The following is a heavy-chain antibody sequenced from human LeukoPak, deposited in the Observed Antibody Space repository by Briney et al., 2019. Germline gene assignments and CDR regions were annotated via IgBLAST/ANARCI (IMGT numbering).Heavy chain of an antibody. CDR1: GFTFSSSA. J-gene: IGHJ4*02. CDR2: ISESGGST. CDR3: ARDGGSSAYSSGWFFDY. D-gene: IGHD6-19*01. Sequence: GGSLRLSCAASGFTFSSSAMSWVRQAPEKGLEWVSVISESGGSTYYADSVKGRFTISRDTSKKTLSLQMNSLRAEDTAVYYCARDGGSSAYSSGWFFDYWGQGTLVTVSS. V-gene: IGHV3-23*01.